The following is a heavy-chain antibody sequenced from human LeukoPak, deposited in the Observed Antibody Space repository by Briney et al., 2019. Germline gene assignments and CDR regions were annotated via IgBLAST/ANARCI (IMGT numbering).Heavy chain of an antibody. CDR3: ARDLYTMVRGVTSPIPFDY. D-gene: IGHD3-10*01. Sequence: ASVKVSCKASGYTFTSHGISWVRQAPGQGLEWMGWISAYNGNTNYAQKLQGRVTMTTDTSTSTAYMELRSLRSDDTAVYYCARDLYTMVRGVTSPIPFDYWGQGTLVTVSS. CDR1: GYTFTSHG. V-gene: IGHV1-18*01. CDR2: ISAYNGNT. J-gene: IGHJ4*02.